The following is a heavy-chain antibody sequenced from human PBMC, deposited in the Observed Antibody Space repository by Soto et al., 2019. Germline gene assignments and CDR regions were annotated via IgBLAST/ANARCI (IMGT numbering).Heavy chain of an antibody. CDR1: GYTFTSYG. Sequence: ASVKVSCKASGYTFTSYGISWVRQAPGQGLEWMGWISAYNGNTNYAQKLQGRVTMTTDTSTSTAYMELRSLRSDDTAVYYCARDWPRYDYIWGSYRFFDYWGQGTLVTVSS. D-gene: IGHD3-16*02. J-gene: IGHJ4*02. CDR3: ARDWPRYDYIWGSYRFFDY. CDR2: ISAYNGNT. V-gene: IGHV1-18*01.